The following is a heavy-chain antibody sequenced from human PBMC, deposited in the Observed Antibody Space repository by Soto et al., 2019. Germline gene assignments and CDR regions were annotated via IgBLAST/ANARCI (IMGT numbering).Heavy chain of an antibody. CDR1: GGSISSSSYN. CDR2: IYYSGST. D-gene: IGHD3-3*01. Sequence: SETLSLTCTVSGGSISSSSYNWGWLRQPPGKGLEWIGYIYYSGSTNYDPSLKSRVTISVDTSKNQFSLKLSSVTAADTAVYYCARSDYDFWTQYYYYMDVWGKGTTVTVSS. J-gene: IGHJ6*03. CDR3: ARSDYDFWTQYYYYMDV. V-gene: IGHV4-61*05.